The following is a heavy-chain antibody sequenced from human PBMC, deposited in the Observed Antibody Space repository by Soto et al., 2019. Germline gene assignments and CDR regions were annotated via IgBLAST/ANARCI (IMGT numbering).Heavy chain of an antibody. Sequence: ASVKVSCKASGYTFTSYGISWVLQAPGQGLEWMGWISAYNGNTNYAQKLQGRVTMTTDTSTSTAYMELRSLRSDDTAVYYCARAPPGYSSSWYPYRNWFDPWGQGTLVTVSS. D-gene: IGHD6-13*01. CDR1: GYTFTSYG. J-gene: IGHJ5*02. CDR3: ARAPPGYSSSWYPYRNWFDP. CDR2: ISAYNGNT. V-gene: IGHV1-18*01.